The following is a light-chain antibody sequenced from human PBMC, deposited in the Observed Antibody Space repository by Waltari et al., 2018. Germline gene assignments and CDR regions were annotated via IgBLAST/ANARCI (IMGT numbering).Light chain of an antibody. CDR3: CSYAGRYTYV. Sequence: QSALTQPRSVSGSPGQSVTISCTGASTDVGGYNYVSWYQQLPGKAPKLMIFDVSKRPSRVPDRISGSKSGDTASLTISGLRTDDEADYYCCSYAGRYTYVFGTGTKVTVL. J-gene: IGLJ1*01. CDR1: STDVGGYNY. V-gene: IGLV2-11*01. CDR2: DVS.